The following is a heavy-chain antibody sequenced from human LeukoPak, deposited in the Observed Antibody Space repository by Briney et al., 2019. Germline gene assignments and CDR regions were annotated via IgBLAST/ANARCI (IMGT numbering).Heavy chain of an antibody. CDR1: SGSISSSSYY. D-gene: IGHD3-22*01. CDR3: ARLPMIVVVITEEEYYFDY. Sequence: SETLSLTCTVSSGSISSSSYYWGWIRQPPGKGLEWIGSIYYSGSTYYNPSLKSRVTISVDTSKNQFSLKLSSVTAADTAVYYCARLPMIVVVITEEEYYFDYWGQGTPVTVSS. V-gene: IGHV4-39*01. J-gene: IGHJ4*02. CDR2: IYYSGST.